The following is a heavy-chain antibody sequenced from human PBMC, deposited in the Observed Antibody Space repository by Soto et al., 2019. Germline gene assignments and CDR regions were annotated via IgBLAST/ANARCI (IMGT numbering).Heavy chain of an antibody. CDR3: AKDRASSWEGHS. CDR2: ISGSGGWT. Sequence: PGGSLRLSCAASGFTFSSYSMNWVRQAPGKGLEWVSSISGSGGWTYYADSVKGRLTIPRDNSKNTLYLQLSSLRAEDTAVYYCAKDRASSWEGHSWGQGTLVTVSS. D-gene: IGHD6-13*01. CDR1: GFTFSSYS. J-gene: IGHJ4*02. V-gene: IGHV3-23*01.